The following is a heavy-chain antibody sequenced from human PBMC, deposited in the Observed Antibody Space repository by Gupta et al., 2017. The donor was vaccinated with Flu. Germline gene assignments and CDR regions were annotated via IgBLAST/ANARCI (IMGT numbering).Heavy chain of an antibody. CDR2: IKQDGSEK. Sequence: EVQLVESGGGLVQPGWSLRLSCAASGFPFSAFWRSGVSQAPERGLEWVANIKQDGSEKYYVYSVKGRFTISRDNAKNSVYLRMNSLGAEDTAVYYCARHPHLYNWSQARIDNWGQGTLVTVS. CDR1: GFPFSAFW. D-gene: IGHD1-20*01. J-gene: IGHJ4*02. CDR3: ARHPHLYNWSQARIDN. V-gene: IGHV3-7*01.